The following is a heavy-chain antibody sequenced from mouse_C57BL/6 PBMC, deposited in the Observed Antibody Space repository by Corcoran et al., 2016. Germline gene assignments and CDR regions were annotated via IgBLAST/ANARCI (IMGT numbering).Heavy chain of an antibody. CDR1: GYTFTGYW. J-gene: IGHJ2*01. V-gene: IGHV1-9*01. D-gene: IGHD1-1*01. CDR2: ILPGSGST. Sequence: QVQLQQSGAELMKPGASVKLSCKATGYTFTGYWIEWVKQRPGHGLEWIGEILPGSGSTNYNEKFKGKATLTADKSSSTAYMELRSLTSEDSAVDFCARLEVGATPLGYWGQGTTLTVSS. CDR3: ARLEVGATPLGY.